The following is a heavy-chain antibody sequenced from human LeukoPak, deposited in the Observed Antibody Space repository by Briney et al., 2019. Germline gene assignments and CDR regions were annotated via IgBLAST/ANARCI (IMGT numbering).Heavy chain of an antibody. CDR3: AKDGGSYLDY. J-gene: IGHJ4*02. CDR1: GFIVSDYY. V-gene: IGHV3-30*18. CDR2: ISYDGSNK. D-gene: IGHD1-26*01. Sequence: GGSLRLSCAASGFIVSDYYMTWIRQAPGEGLEWVAVISYDGSNKYYADSVKGRFTISRDNSKNTLYLQMNSLRAEDTAVYYCAKDGGSYLDYWGQGTLVTVSS.